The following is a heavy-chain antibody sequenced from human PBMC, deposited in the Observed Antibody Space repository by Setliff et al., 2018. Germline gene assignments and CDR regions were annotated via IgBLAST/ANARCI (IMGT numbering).Heavy chain of an antibody. CDR1: GYRFSSYW. V-gene: IGHV5-51*01. Sequence: GESLKISCKGSGYRFSSYWIGWVRQMPGKGLEWIGIIFPADSDPRYSPSFQGQVTISVDKSISTVYLHWSSLKASDTAMYYCARSPLDDAFDIWGQGTMVTVSS. CDR3: ARSPLDDAFDI. CDR2: IFPADSDP. J-gene: IGHJ3*02.